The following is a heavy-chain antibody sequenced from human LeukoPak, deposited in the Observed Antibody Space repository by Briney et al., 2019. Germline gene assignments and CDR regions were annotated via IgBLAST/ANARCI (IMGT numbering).Heavy chain of an antibody. D-gene: IGHD1-1*01. CDR1: GYTFTGHY. J-gene: IGHJ4*02. Sequence: GASVKVSCKASGYTFTGHYMHWVRQAPGQGLEWMGWINPYSGGPNYAQKFQGRVTMTRDTSISTAYMELSRLRSDDTAVYYCARGVGTYYFDYWGQGTLVTVSS. CDR3: ARGVGTYYFDY. V-gene: IGHV1-2*02. CDR2: INPYSGGP.